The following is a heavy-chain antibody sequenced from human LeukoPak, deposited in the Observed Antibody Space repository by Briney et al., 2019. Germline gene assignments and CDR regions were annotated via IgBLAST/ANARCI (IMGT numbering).Heavy chain of an antibody. CDR2: IYSGGST. D-gene: IGHD6-13*01. CDR1: GFTVSSNY. CDR3: ASRGKIAAAGKNASYYFDY. Sequence: GGSPRLSCAASGFTVSSNYMSWVRQAPGKGLEWVSVIYSGGSTYYADSVKGRFTISRDNSKNTLYLQMNSLRAEDTAVYYCASRGKIAAAGKNASYYFDYWGQGTLVTVSS. V-gene: IGHV3-53*01. J-gene: IGHJ4*02.